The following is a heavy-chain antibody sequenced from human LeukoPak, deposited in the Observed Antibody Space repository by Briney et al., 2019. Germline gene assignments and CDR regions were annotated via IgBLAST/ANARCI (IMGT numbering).Heavy chain of an antibody. CDR2: IYYSGST. CDR3: ARWISTWFDP. D-gene: IGHD1-26*01. V-gene: IGHV4-39*01. CDR1: GGSISSSSYS. J-gene: IGHJ5*02. Sequence: SETLSLTCTVSGGSISSSSYSWGWIRQPPGKGLEWIGSIYYSGSTYYNPSLKSRVTISVDTSKNQFSLKLSSVTAADTAVYYCARWISTWFDPWGQGTLVTVSS.